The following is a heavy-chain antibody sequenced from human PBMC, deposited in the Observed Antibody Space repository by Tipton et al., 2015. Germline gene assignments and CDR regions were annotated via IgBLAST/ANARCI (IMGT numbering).Heavy chain of an antibody. V-gene: IGHV4-59*08. CDR2: IQYSGST. CDR3: ASEVYDSSAYYSAFDY. Sequence: TLSLTCTVSSDSINKYYWSWIRQPPGKELEWIGYIQYSGSTNYNPSLKSRVTISVDTSKNQFSLRLSSVTAADTAVYYCASEVYDSSAYYSAFDYWGQGTLVTVSS. J-gene: IGHJ4*02. CDR1: SDSINKYY. D-gene: IGHD3-22*01.